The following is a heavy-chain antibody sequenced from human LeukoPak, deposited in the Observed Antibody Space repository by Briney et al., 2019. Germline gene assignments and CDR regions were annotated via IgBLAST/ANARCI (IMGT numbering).Heavy chain of an antibody. D-gene: IGHD4-17*01. CDR2: IYYSGST. CDR1: GGSISSSSYY. Sequence: PSETLSLTCTVSGGSISSSSYYWGWIRQPPGKGLEWIGSIYYSGSTYYNPSLKSRVTISVDTSKNQFSLKLSSVTAADTAVYYCAVTTEGDYYGMDVWGQGTTVTVSS. V-gene: IGHV4-39*07. J-gene: IGHJ6*02. CDR3: AVTTEGDYYGMDV.